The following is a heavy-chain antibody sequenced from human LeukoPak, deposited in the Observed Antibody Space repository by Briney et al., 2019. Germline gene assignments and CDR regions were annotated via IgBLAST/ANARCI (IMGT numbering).Heavy chain of an antibody. D-gene: IGHD3-10*01. CDR2: IKQDGSEK. CDR3: AREEVLWFGELFYDY. Sequence: PWGTLSLSCAASGFTFSSYWMSWVRQAQGKGLEWVANIKQDGSEKYYVDSVKGGFTISRDNAKNSLYLQMNSLRAEDTAVYYCAREEVLWFGELFYDYWGQGTLVTVSS. CDR1: GFTFSSYW. J-gene: IGHJ4*02. V-gene: IGHV3-7*03.